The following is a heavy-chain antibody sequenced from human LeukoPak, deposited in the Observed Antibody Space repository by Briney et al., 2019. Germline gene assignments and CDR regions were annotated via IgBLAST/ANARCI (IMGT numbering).Heavy chain of an antibody. CDR2: ISPDRT. D-gene: IGHD3-10*01. V-gene: IGHV3-23*01. Sequence: GGSPRLSCAASGFSFSTNPMSWVRQAPGKGLEWVSAISPDRTYYADSVRGRFTISRDTYKNTVDLHINSPRAEDTAIYYCVKEHVDRAFTRSFEIWGQGTVVTVSS. CDR1: GFSFSTNP. CDR3: VKEHVDRAFTRSFEI. J-gene: IGHJ3*02.